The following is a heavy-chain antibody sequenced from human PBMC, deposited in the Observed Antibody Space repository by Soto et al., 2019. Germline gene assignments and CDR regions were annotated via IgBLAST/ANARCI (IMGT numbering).Heavy chain of an antibody. CDR2: IYYSGST. Sequence: SETLSLTCTVSGGSISSSSYYWGWIRQPPGKGLEWIGSIYYSGSTYYNPSLKSRVTISVDTSKNQFSLKLSSVTAADTAVYYCARPRGYCSGGSCYSHFDYWGQGTLVTVSS. D-gene: IGHD2-15*01. CDR1: GGSISSSSYY. V-gene: IGHV4-39*01. CDR3: ARPRGYCSGGSCYSHFDY. J-gene: IGHJ4*02.